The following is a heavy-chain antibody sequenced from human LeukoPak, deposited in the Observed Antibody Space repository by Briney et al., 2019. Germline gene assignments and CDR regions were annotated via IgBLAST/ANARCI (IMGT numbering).Heavy chain of an antibody. CDR3: AKDMEENYGDSQSGFDI. Sequence: GGSLRLSCAASGFTFDDYAMRWVRQAPGKGLEWVSCISWNSGSIGYADSVKRRFPISRDHDKNSLYLQMNSLRAEDTDLYYCAKDMEENYGDSQSGFDIWGQGTMVTVSS. V-gene: IGHV3-9*01. CDR1: GFTFDDYA. J-gene: IGHJ3*02. D-gene: IGHD4-17*01. CDR2: ISWNSGSI.